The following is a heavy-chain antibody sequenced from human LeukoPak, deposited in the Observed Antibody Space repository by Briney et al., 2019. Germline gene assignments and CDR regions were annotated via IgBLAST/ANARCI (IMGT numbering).Heavy chain of an antibody. CDR2: ISSSGSTI. J-gene: IGHJ4*02. V-gene: IGHV3-48*03. CDR1: GFTFSSYQ. D-gene: IGHD5-18*01. CDR3: TRVDTSMDSPY. Sequence: QTGGSLRLSCVASGFTFSSYQMNWVRQAPGKGLEWVSYISSSGSTIYYADSVKGRFAISRDNAKNSLYLQMNSLRAEDTSIYYCTRVDTSMDSPYWGQGTLVTVSS.